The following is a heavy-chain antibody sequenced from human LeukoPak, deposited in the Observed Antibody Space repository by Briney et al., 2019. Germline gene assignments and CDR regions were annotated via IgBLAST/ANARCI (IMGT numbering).Heavy chain of an antibody. CDR1: GFTVSSNY. Sequence: GGSLRLSCAASGFTVSSNYMSWVRPAPGKGLEWVSVIYSGGSTYYADSVKGRFTISRDNSKNTLYLRMNSLRAEDTAVYYCQRTMVRGELDYWGQGTLVTVSS. CDR3: QRTMVRGELDY. CDR2: IYSGGST. V-gene: IGHV3-53*01. J-gene: IGHJ4*02. D-gene: IGHD3-10*01.